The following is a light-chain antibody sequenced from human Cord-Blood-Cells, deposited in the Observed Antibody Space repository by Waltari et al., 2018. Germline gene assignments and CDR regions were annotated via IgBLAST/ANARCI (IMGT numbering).Light chain of an antibody. V-gene: IGKV4-1*01. CDR3: QQYYSTPLT. Sequence: DIVMTQSPDSLAVSLGERATINCKSSQSVLYSSNNQNYLAWYQQKPGQPPKLLIYWASTRESGVPDRFSGSGAGTDFTLTISSLQAEDVAGYYCQQYYSTPLTFGQGTKVEIK. CDR1: QSVLYSSNNQNY. J-gene: IGKJ1*01. CDR2: WAS.